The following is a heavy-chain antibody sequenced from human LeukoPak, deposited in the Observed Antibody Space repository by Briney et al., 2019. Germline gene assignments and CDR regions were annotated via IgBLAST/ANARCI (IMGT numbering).Heavy chain of an antibody. CDR2: IKQDGSEE. V-gene: IGHV3-7*01. Sequence: GGSLRLSCAASGFTFRNYWMSWVRQAPGKGLGWVANIKQDGSEEYYVDSVKGRFTISRDNTKNSLDLLMNSLRAEDTAVYYRARASTAGVGAFDIWGQGTMVTVSS. CDR3: ARASTAGVGAFDI. CDR1: GFTFRNYW. J-gene: IGHJ3*02. D-gene: IGHD2-15*01.